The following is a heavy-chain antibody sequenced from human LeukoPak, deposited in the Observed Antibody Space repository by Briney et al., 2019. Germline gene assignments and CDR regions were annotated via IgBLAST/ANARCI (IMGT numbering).Heavy chain of an antibody. D-gene: IGHD3-9*01. CDR3: ASKNYDILTGYYGVYYYYYMDV. CDR2: ISSSSSYI. V-gene: IGHV3-21*01. CDR1: GFTFSSYS. J-gene: IGHJ6*03. Sequence: GGSLRLSCAASGFTFSSYSMNWVRQAPGKGLEWVSSISSSSSYIYYADSVKGRFTISRDNAKNSLYLQMNSLRAEDTAVYYCASKNYDILTGYYGVYYYYYMDVWGKGTTVTISS.